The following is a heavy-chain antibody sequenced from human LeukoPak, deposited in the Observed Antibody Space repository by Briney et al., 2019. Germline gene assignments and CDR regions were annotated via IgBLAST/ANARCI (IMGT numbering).Heavy chain of an antibody. J-gene: IGHJ6*03. D-gene: IGHD1-26*01. CDR1: GCSISSSSYC. CDR2: IYCSAST. CDR3: ARPIPSGSYHNYYYYYMDV. V-gene: IGHV4-39*01. Sequence: PSETLSLTCTVSGCSISSSSYCWGRLRQPPGQGLEWISSIYCSASTYYNPSLKSRVTISVDTSKNQFSLKLSSVTAADTAVYYCARPIPSGSYHNYYYYYMDVWGKGTTVTVSS.